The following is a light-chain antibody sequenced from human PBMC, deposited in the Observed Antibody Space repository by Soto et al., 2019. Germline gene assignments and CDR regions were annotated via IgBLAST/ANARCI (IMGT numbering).Light chain of an antibody. V-gene: IGLV2-8*01. J-gene: IGLJ2*01. CDR2: DVS. CDR1: SSDVGAYNY. Sequence: QSALAQPPSASGSPGQSVTISCTGTSSDVGAYNYVSWYQQHPGKAPKLIIYDVSQRPSGVPDRFSGSKSGNTAFLTASGLQAEDEAVYYCNSFAGSAHVVFGGGTKLTVL. CDR3: NSFAGSAHVV.